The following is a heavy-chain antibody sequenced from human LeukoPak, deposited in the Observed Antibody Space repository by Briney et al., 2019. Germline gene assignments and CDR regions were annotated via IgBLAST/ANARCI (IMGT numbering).Heavy chain of an antibody. D-gene: IGHD4-17*01. CDR3: AKNLGDYYYYHGMDV. J-gene: IGHJ6*02. CDR2: IKQDGNDK. CDR1: GSTFSTYW. V-gene: IGHV3-7*03. Sequence: GGSLRLSCAASGSTFSTYWMSWVRQAPGKGLEWVANIKQDGNDKYYVDSVKGRFTISRDNAKNSLYLQMSSLRAEDTAVYYCAKNLGDYYYYHGMDVWGQGTTVTVSS.